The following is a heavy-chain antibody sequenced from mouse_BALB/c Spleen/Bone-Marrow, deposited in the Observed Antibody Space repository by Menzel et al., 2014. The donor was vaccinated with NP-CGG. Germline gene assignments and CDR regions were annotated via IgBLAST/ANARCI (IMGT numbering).Heavy chain of an antibody. J-gene: IGHJ1*01. CDR3: ARLNYYGNLFV. D-gene: IGHD1-1*01. CDR2: INPDSNTI. V-gene: IGHV4-1*02. Sequence: EVQLQQSGGGLVQPGGSLKLSCAASGFDFSRYWMSWVRQAPGKGLEWIGEINPDSNTINYTPSLKDKFIISRDNAKNTLYLQMSKVRSEDTVLYYCARLNYYGNLFVWGAGTTVTVSS. CDR1: GFDFSRYW.